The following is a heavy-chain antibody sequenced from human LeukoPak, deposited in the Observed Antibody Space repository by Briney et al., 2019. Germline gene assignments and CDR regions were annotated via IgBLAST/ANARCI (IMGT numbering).Heavy chain of an antibody. CDR2: INPNSGGT. D-gene: IGHD1-26*01. V-gene: IGHV1-2*02. CDR3: ASISSSGGSLYYYYMDV. CDR1: GYTFAGYY. Sequence: ASVKVSCKASGYTFAGYYMHWVRQAPGQGLEWMGWINPNSGGTNYAQKFQGRVTMTRDTSISTAYMELSRLRSDDTAVYYCASISSSGGSLYYYYMDVWGKGTTVTVSS. J-gene: IGHJ6*03.